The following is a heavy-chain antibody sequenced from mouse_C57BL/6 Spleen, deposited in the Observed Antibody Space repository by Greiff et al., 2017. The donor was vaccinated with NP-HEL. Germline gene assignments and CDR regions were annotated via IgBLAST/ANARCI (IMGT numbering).Heavy chain of an antibody. CDR1: GFTFSDYG. V-gene: IGHV5-17*01. Sequence: EVQGVESGGGLVKPGGSLKLSCAASGFTFSDYGMHWVRQAPEKGLEWVAYISSGSSTIYYADTVKGRFTISRDNAKNTLCLQMTSLRSEDTAMYYCARHWYYFDYWGQGTTLTVSS. D-gene: IGHD4-1*01. J-gene: IGHJ2*01. CDR3: ARHWYYFDY. CDR2: ISSGSSTI.